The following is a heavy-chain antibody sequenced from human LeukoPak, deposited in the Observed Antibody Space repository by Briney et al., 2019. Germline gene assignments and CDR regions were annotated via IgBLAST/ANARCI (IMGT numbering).Heavy chain of an antibody. CDR2: IIPILGIA. CDR1: GGTFSSYA. J-gene: IGHJ6*02. Sequence: SVKVSCKASGGTFSSYAISWVRQAPGQGLEWMGRIIPILGIANYAQKFQGRVTITADKSTSTAYMELSSLRSEDTAVYYCARRILGYCSSTSCSGDYYGMDVWGQGTTVTVSS. CDR3: ARRILGYCSSTSCSGDYYGMDV. V-gene: IGHV1-69*04. D-gene: IGHD2-2*01.